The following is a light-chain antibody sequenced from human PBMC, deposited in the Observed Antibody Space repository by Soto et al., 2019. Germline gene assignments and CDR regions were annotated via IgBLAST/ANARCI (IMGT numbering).Light chain of an antibody. Sequence: EIMMKQSPATLSVNQGERATLSCRASQSVSSKLAWYQHNPAQAPRLLIYDSSTRAAGIPARFTGSGSGRDYTITISSLQYEDFALYSCRQYYNFPPITFGEGTILDIK. CDR2: DSS. V-gene: IGKV3-15*01. CDR1: QSVSSK. CDR3: RQYYNFPPIT. J-gene: IGKJ5*01.